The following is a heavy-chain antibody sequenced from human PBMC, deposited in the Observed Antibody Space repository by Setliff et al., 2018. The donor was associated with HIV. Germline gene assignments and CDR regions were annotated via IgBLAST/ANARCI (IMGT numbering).Heavy chain of an antibody. D-gene: IGHD3-22*01. CDR3: AIDYDSSGHFDY. CDR2: VYPSDGST. Sequence: ASVKVSCKASGYTFTSYYMHWVRQAPGQGLEWMGMVYPSDGSTSYAQKFQGRVTMTRDTSTSTIYMELNSLTSEDTAVYYCAIDYDSSGHFDYWGQGTLVTVSS. J-gene: IGHJ4*02. CDR1: GYTFTSYY. V-gene: IGHV1-46*01.